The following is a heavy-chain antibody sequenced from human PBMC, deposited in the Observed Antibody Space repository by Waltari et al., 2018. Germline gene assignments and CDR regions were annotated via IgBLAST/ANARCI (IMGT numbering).Heavy chain of an antibody. V-gene: IGHV4-59*08. D-gene: IGHD2-15*01. CDR3: ASTGYCSGGSCYPNWFDP. Sequence: QVQLQESGPGLVKPSETLSLTCTVSGGSISSYYWSWIRQPPGKGLEWIGYIYYSGSTNYNPSLKSRFTISVDTSKNQFSLKLSSVTAADTAVYYCASTGYCSGGSCYPNWFDPWGQGTLVTVSS. CDR2: IYYSGST. CDR1: GGSISSYY. J-gene: IGHJ5*02.